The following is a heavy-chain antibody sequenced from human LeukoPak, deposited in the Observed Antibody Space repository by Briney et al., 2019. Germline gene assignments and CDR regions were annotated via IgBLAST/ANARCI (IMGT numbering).Heavy chain of an antibody. CDR2: IYSSGST. V-gene: IGHV4-4*07. J-gene: IGHJ5*02. D-gene: IGHD2-2*01. Sequence: SETLSLTCTVSGGSINSYYWSWIRQPAGKGLEWIGRIYSSGSTNYNPSLKSRVSMSVDTSKNQFSLKLTSVTAADTAVYFCARATQRYCSGTTCFPYWFDTWGQGTLATVSS. CDR3: ARATQRYCSGTTCFPYWFDT. CDR1: GGSINSYY.